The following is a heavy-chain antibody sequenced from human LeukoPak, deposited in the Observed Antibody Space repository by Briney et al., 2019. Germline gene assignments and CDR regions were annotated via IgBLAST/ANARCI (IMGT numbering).Heavy chain of an antibody. CDR2: IRYDGSNK. V-gene: IGHV3-30*02. D-gene: IGHD6-13*01. CDR3: ARDQGIAAAGTPPGAFDI. CDR1: GFTFSYNG. J-gene: IGHJ3*02. Sequence: GGSLRLSCVASGFTFSYNGMHWVRQAPGKGLEWVAFIRYDGSNKYYADSVKGRFTISRDNSKNTLYLQMNSLRAEDTAVYYCARDQGIAAAGTPPGAFDIWGQGTMVTVSS.